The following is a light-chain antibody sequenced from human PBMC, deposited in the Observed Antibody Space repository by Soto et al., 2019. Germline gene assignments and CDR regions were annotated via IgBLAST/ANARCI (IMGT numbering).Light chain of an antibody. J-gene: IGKJ1*01. CDR1: QSISNW. CDR2: DAS. V-gene: IGKV1-5*01. Sequence: DIQMTPSPSTLAASVGDRVTITCRASQSISNWVAWYQQKPGKVPELLIYDASRLQSGVPLRFSGSGSGTEFTLTISSLQPDDFAPYYCQQYSSYSTFGQGTKV. CDR3: QQYSSYST.